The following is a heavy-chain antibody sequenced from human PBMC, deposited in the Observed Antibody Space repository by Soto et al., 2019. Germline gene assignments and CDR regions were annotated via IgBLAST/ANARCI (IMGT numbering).Heavy chain of an antibody. CDR1: GFTFSSYG. Sequence: QVQLVESGGGVVQPGRSLRLSCAASGFTFSSYGMHWVRQAPGKGLEWVAVISYDGSNKYYADSVKGRFTISRDNSKNTLYLQMNSLRAEDTAVYYCARAGTWFGELLGLDYWGQGTLVTVSS. CDR3: ARAGTWFGELLGLDY. V-gene: IGHV3-30*03. D-gene: IGHD3-10*01. CDR2: ISYDGSNK. J-gene: IGHJ4*02.